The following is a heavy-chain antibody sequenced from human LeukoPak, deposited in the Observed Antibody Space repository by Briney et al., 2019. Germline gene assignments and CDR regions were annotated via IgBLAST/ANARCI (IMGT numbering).Heavy chain of an antibody. J-gene: IGHJ4*02. Sequence: PGGSLRLSCAASGFTFTSYAMSWVRQAPGKGLEWVSTISGSDGSTNYADPVKGRFTIYRDTSKNTLFLQMNSLRAEDTAVYYCAKDDYGDYEAPYFDYWGQGTLVTVSS. D-gene: IGHD4-17*01. CDR2: ISGSDGST. V-gene: IGHV3-23*01. CDR1: GFTFTSYA. CDR3: AKDDYGDYEAPYFDY.